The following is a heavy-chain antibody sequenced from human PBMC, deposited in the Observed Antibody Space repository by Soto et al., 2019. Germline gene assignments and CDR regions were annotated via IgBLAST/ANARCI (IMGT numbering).Heavy chain of an antibody. D-gene: IGHD1-26*01. V-gene: IGHV1-18*01. Sequence: QVQLVQSGAEVKKPGASVKVSCKASGYTFTSYGISWVRQAPGQGLEWMGWISGYNGNTNYAQKLQGRGTMPTDTPTSTAYMERRSLRSADTAVYSCARDRALELGDYWGQGTLVTVSS. CDR1: GYTFTSYG. CDR3: ARDRALELGDY. J-gene: IGHJ4*02. CDR2: ISGYNGNT.